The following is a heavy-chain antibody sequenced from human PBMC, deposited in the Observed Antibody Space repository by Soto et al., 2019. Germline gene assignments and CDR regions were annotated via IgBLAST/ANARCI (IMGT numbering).Heavy chain of an antibody. CDR2: IWYDGSNK. J-gene: IGHJ4*02. D-gene: IGHD6-13*01. Sequence: GGSLRLSCAASGFTFSSYGMHWVRQAPGKGLEWVAVIWYDGSNKYYADSVKSRFTISRDNSKNTLYLQMNSLRAEDTAVYYCARAYSSSWEFDYWGQGTLVTVSS. V-gene: IGHV3-33*01. CDR1: GFTFSSYG. CDR3: ARAYSSSWEFDY.